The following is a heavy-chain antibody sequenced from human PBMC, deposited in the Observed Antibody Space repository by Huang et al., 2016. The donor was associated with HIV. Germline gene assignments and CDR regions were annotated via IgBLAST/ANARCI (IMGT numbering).Heavy chain of an antibody. D-gene: IGHD6-6*01. CDR2: MYPKRGGT. V-gene: IGHV1-2*02. J-gene: IGHJ4*02. CDR1: GYTFTDSN. CDR3: ARDWSFGSSTSPAD. Sequence: QVQLVQSGAEVKNPGASVRVSCKASGYTFTDSNIHWVRQAPGQGLEGLGWMYPKRGGTIYAQRFQCRCTMTRATTISTVHMDLRRIQSDDPAVYFCARDWSFGSSTSPADWGQGTLVTVSS.